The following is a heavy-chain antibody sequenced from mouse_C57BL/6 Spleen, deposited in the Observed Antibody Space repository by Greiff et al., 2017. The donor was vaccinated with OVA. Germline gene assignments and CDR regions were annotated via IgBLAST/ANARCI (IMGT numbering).Heavy chain of an antibody. V-gene: IGHV5-16*01. Sequence: EVNLVESEGGLVQPGSSMKLSCTASGFTFSDYYMAWVRQVPEKGLEWVANINYDGSSTYYLDSLKSRFIISRDNAKNILYLQMSSLKSEDTATYYCAREDVGFAYWGQGTLVTVSA. CDR2: INYDGSST. CDR3: AREDVGFAY. CDR1: GFTFSDYY. J-gene: IGHJ3*01.